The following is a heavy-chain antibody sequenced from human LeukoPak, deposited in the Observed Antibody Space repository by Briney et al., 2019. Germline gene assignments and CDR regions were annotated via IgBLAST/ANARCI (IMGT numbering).Heavy chain of an antibody. V-gene: IGHV1-8*02. CDR2: MNPNSGNT. CDR1: GYTFTGYY. J-gene: IGHJ5*02. Sequence: ASVKVSCKASGYTFTGYYMHWVRQATGQGLEWMGWMNPNSGNTGYAQKFQGRVTMTRNTSISTAYMELSSLRSEDTAVYYCARPHCSSTDCHPPEWFDPWGQGTLVTVSS. D-gene: IGHD2-2*01. CDR3: ARPHCSSTDCHPPEWFDP.